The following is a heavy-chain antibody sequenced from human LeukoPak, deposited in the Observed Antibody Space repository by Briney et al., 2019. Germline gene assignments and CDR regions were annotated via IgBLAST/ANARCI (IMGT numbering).Heavy chain of an antibody. Sequence: GRSLRLSCAASGFTFSSYGMHWIRQAPGKGLEWISYISTSGSFVYYADSVNGRFTISRDNAKNSLYLQMNSLRVEDTAVYYCARDIRYCSGATCYSRWFDPWGQGTPVTVSS. J-gene: IGHJ5*02. CDR2: ISTSGSFV. D-gene: IGHD2-15*01. CDR3: ARDIRYCSGATCYSRWFDP. CDR1: GFTFSSYG. V-gene: IGHV3-21*05.